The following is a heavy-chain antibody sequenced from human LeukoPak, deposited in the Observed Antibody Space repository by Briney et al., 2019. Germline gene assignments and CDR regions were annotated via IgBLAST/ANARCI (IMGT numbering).Heavy chain of an antibody. Sequence: GGSLRLTCAASGFTFSSYEMNWVRQAPGKGLEWVSYISSSGSTIYYADSVKGRFTISRDNAKNSLYLQMNSLRAEDTALYYCAKVRVDAYVSPNDYWGQGTLVTVSS. V-gene: IGHV3-48*03. CDR2: ISSSGSTI. D-gene: IGHD3-16*01. J-gene: IGHJ4*02. CDR3: AKVRVDAYVSPNDY. CDR1: GFTFSSYE.